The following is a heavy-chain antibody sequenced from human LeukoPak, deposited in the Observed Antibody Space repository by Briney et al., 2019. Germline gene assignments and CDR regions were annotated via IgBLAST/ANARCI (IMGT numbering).Heavy chain of an antibody. D-gene: IGHD6-13*01. CDR1: GFTFSSYD. Sequence: PGGSLRLSCAASGFTFSSYDMHWVRQATGKGLEWVSAIGTAGDTYYPGSVKGRFTISGENAKNSLYLQMNSLRAGDTAVYYCARRAAAGNFDYWGQGTLVTVSS. J-gene: IGHJ4*02. CDR2: IGTAGDT. CDR3: ARRAAAGNFDY. V-gene: IGHV3-13*01.